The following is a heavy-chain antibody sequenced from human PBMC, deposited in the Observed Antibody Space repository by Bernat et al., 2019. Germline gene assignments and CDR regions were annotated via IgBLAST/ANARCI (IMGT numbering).Heavy chain of an antibody. Sequence: EVQLLESGGGLVQPGGSLRLSCAASGFTFSSYAMSWVRQAPGKGLEWVSAISGSGGSTYYADSVKGRFTISRDNSKNTLYLQMNSLRAEDTAVYYCAKALRLGYSNYEASYYFDYWGQGTLVTVSS. V-gene: IGHV3-23*01. CDR2: ISGSGGST. J-gene: IGHJ4*02. CDR1: GFTFSSYA. D-gene: IGHD4-11*01. CDR3: AKALRLGYSNYEASYYFDY.